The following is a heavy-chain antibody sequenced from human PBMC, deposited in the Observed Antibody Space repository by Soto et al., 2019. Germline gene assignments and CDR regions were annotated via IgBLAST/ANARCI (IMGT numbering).Heavy chain of an antibody. CDR2: IYNDGTYS. J-gene: IGHJ4*02. D-gene: IGHD3-10*01. CDR1: GFIFKMYW. CDR3: TRGPRPTSTGTGAY. V-gene: IGHV3-74*01. Sequence: GGSLRLSCAASGFIFKMYWMHWVRQSPGKGLVWISRIYNDGTYSDYADSVRGRFTISRDNVNDTLYLQMNNLRAEDSGLYYCTRGPRPTSTGTGAYWGQGTQVTVSS.